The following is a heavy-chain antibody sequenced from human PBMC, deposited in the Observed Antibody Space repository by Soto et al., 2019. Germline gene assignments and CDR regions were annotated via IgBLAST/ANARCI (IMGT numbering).Heavy chain of an antibody. Sequence: EVQLVQSGAEVKKPGESLRISCKGSGYSFTSYWITWLRQMPGKGLEWMGRIDPSDSYTNYSPSFQGHVTISADKSISTAYLQWSSLKASATAMYYCASLAMASRRGYYGMDVWGQGTTVTVSS. V-gene: IGHV5-10-1*01. CDR3: ASLAMASRRGYYGMDV. CDR2: IDPSDSYT. J-gene: IGHJ6*02. D-gene: IGHD3-16*01. CDR1: GYSFTSYW.